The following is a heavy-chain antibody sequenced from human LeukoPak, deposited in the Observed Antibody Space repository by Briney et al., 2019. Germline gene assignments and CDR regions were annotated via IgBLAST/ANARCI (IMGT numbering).Heavy chain of an antibody. CDR3: TRHEDLAYCGGDCYYPHN. CDR2: IRSKGNSYAT. CDR1: GFTFSDSG. V-gene: IGHV3-73*01. D-gene: IGHD2-21*02. J-gene: IGHJ4*02. Sequence: GGSLRLSCAASGFTFSDSGVNWVRQASGKGLEWVGRIRSKGNSYATAYAASVKGRFTIFRDESKNTAYLQMKSLKTEDTAVYYCTRHEDLAYCGGDCYYPHNWGQGTLVTVSS.